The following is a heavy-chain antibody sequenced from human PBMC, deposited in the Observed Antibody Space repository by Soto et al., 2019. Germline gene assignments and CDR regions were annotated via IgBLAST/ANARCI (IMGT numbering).Heavy chain of an antibody. CDR3: AGGSDQAHYWFDP. D-gene: IGHD3-16*01. V-gene: IGHV1-18*01. CDR1: GYTFTSYG. Sequence: QVQLVQSGAEVKKPGASVKVSCKASGYTFTSYGISWVRQAPGQGLEWMGWISAYNGNTNYAQKLQGRVTMTTDTSTSSAYMELRRLSSADTAVYYWAGGSDQAHYWFDPWGQGTLVTFSS. CDR2: ISAYNGNT. J-gene: IGHJ5*02.